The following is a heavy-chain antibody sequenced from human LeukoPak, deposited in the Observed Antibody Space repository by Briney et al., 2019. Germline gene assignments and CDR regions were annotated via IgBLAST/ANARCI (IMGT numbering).Heavy chain of an antibody. CDR2: IYHTGGT. J-gene: IGHJ6*02. D-gene: IGHD5-12*01. Sequence: PSETLSLTFTVSGGSISGGGYYWSWIRQHPGKGLEWIGYIYHTGGTFYNPSLKSRVTISLDTSENQFSLKLSSVTAADTAVYYCASSEATTTPPPYGMGVWGQGTTVTVSS. CDR3: ASSEATTTPPPYGMGV. CDR1: GGSISGGGYY. V-gene: IGHV4-31*03.